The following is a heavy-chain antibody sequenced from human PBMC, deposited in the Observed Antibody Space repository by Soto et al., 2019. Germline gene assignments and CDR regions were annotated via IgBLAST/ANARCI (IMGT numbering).Heavy chain of an antibody. V-gene: IGHV4-59*08. Sequence: QVQLQESGPGLVKPSETLSLTCTVSGDSISSYNLAWIRQPPGKGLEWMGYFRSGGGTSYNPSLKGRVAIQAGTSMKQFSLTLSSVTAADTAVYYCVRQGIGVLHGLVDVWGQGTTVTVSS. D-gene: IGHD3-10*01. CDR2: FRSGGGT. J-gene: IGHJ6*02. CDR1: GDSISSYN. CDR3: VRQGIGVLHGLVDV.